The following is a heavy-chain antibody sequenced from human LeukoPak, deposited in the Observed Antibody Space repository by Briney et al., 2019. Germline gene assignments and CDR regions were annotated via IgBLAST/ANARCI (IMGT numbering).Heavy chain of an antibody. J-gene: IGHJ6*03. CDR3: ARAEWLTQYYYYYYYMDV. CDR2: ISSSSSTI. V-gene: IGHV3-48*01. D-gene: IGHD6-19*01. CDR1: GFTFSSYS. Sequence: PGGSLRLSCAASGFTFSSYSMNWVRQAPGKGLEWVSYISSSSSTIYYADSVKGRFTISRDNAKNSLYLQMNSLRAEDTAVYYCARAEWLTQYYYYYYYMDVWGKGTTVTVSS.